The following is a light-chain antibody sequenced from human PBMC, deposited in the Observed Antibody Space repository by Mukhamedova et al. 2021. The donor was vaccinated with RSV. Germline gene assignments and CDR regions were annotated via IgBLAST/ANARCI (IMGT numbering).Light chain of an antibody. V-gene: IGKV1-5*03. CDR3: QQYNSYSGT. CDR2: KAS. Sequence: WYQRRVHGKATKLLIYKASSLESGVPSRFSGSGSGTEFTLTISSLQPDDFATYYCQQYNSYSGTLGKGTKVEIK. J-gene: IGKJ1*01.